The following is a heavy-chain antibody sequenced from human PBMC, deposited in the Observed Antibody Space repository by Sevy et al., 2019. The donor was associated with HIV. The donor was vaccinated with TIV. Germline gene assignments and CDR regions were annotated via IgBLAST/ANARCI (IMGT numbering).Heavy chain of an antibody. J-gene: IGHJ3*02. D-gene: IGHD5-18*01. CDR1: GDSINNYY. CDR2: IYSGGSA. V-gene: IGHV4-4*07. CDR3: ARYTAMITQSRSFDAFDI. Sequence: SETLSLTCTVSGDSINNYYWSWIRQPAGKGLEWIGRIYSGGSAHYNPSLKSRVTMSVDSSKNQFSLKLSSVTAADTAVYYCARYTAMITQSRSFDAFDIWGQGTLVTVSS.